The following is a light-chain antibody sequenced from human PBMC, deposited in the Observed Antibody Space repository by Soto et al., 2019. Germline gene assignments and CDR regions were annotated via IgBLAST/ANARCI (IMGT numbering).Light chain of an antibody. V-gene: IGKV2-29*03. J-gene: IGKJ1*01. CDR2: EVS. Sequence: LMTQPPLSLSIIPGQTASISCKSSQSLLHSDGKTYFYWYVQKAGQAPQPLIYEVSNRFSGVPARFSGSGSRTYFTLNISRVEADDVGIYYCMQAIDIPWTFGQGTKVEIK. CDR1: QSLLHSDGKTY. CDR3: MQAIDIPWT.